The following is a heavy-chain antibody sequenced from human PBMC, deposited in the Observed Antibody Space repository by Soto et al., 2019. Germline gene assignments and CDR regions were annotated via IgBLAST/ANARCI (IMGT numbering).Heavy chain of an antibody. J-gene: IGHJ6*02. V-gene: IGHV1-18*01. Sequence: QVQLVQSGAEVKKPGASVKVSCKASGYTFTSYGISWVRQAPGQGLEWMGWISAYNGNTNYAQKLQGRVTMTTDTSTSTAYMELGSLRSDDTAVYYCARDPASTYYYYYGMDVWGQGTTVTVSS. CDR2: ISAYNGNT. CDR3: ARDPASTYYYYYGMDV. CDR1: GYTFTSYG. D-gene: IGHD2-2*01.